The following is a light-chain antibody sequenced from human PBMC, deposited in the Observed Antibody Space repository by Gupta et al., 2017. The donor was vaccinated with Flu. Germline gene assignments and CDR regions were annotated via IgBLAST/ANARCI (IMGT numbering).Light chain of an antibody. Sequence: ISCRSSQSLLHSNGKTYLDWYLQKPGQPPQLLIYEVSKRLSGVPDRFSGSGSGTDFTLKISRVEAEDVGFYYCMQPIRPLTFGGGTKVEIK. CDR3: MQPIRPLT. CDR2: EVS. CDR1: QSLLHSNGKTY. V-gene: IGKV2D-29*01. J-gene: IGKJ4*01.